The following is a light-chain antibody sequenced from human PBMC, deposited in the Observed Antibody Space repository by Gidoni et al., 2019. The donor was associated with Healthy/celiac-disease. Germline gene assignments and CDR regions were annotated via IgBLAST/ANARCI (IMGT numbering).Light chain of an antibody. Sequence: QSVLTKPPSVSGAPGQRVTISCPVSSSNIGAGYDVHCYQNLPGTAPKLLIYGNSNRPSGVPDRFSGSKSGTSASLAITGLQAEDEADYYCQSYDSSLSGSVVFGGGTKLTVL. V-gene: IGLV1-40*01. CDR2: GNS. J-gene: IGLJ2*01. CDR1: SSNIGAGYD. CDR3: QSYDSSLSGSVV.